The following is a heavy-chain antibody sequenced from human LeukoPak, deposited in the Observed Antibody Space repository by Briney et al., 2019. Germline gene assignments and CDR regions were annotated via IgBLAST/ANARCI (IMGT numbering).Heavy chain of an antibody. CDR3: ARDTVVPAALRGDAFDI. J-gene: IGHJ3*02. CDR2: ISSSSSYI. CDR1: GFTFSSYS. Sequence: PGGSLRLSCAASGFTFSSYSMNWVRQAPGKGLEWVSSISSSSSYIYYADSVKGRFTISRDNAKNSLYLQMNSLRAEDTAVYYCARDTVVPAALRGDAFDIWGQGTMVTVPS. D-gene: IGHD2-2*01. V-gene: IGHV3-21*01.